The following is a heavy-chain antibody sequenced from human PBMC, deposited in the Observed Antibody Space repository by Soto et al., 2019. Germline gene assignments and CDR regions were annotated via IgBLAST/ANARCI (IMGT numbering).Heavy chain of an antibody. Sequence: EVHLVESGGGLVQPGGSLRLSCAASGFTFSSYSLNWVRQAPGKGLEWVSYITSSGTTVYYADSVRGRFTISRDNAKNLLYLQMISLRDDDTAVYYCARGSSIWAYYFDFWGQGTLVTVSS. CDR1: GFTFSSYS. J-gene: IGHJ4*02. D-gene: IGHD6-13*01. CDR3: ARGSSIWAYYFDF. V-gene: IGHV3-48*02. CDR2: ITSSGTTV.